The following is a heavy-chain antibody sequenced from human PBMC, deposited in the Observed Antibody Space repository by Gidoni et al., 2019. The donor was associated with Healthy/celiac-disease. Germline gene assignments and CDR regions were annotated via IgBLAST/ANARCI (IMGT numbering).Heavy chain of an antibody. D-gene: IGHD3-16*01. CDR2: ISYDGSNK. CDR3: AKDSEGGEGYFDY. CDR1: GFTFSSYG. Sequence: QVQLVESGGGVVQPGRSLRLSCAASGFTFSSYGMHWVRQAPGKGLEWVAVISYDGSNKYYADSVKGRLTISRDNSKNTLYLQMNSLRAEDTAVYYWAKDSEGGEGYFDYWGQGTLVTVSS. J-gene: IGHJ4*02. V-gene: IGHV3-30*18.